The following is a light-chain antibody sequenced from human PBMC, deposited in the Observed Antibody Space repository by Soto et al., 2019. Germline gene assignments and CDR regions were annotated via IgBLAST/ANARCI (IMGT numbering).Light chain of an antibody. V-gene: IGKV1-5*01. CDR3: QQYGGFSRT. CDR1: QSISNS. CDR2: DAS. J-gene: IGKJ1*01. Sequence: DIPVTQSPSTLSASVGEIVTITCRASQSISNSLAWYHQKPGTAPKLLIYDASNLERGVPSRFSGSGSGTECTLTISSLQPDDVATYYCQQYGGFSRTFGQGTKVDIK.